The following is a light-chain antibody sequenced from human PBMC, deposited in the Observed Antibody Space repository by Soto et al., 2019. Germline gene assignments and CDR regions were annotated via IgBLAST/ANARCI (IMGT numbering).Light chain of an antibody. Sequence: DIQMTQSPSSLSASIGDRVTITCQASQDIRQYLNWYQQKPGKAPKLLIYDASRMETGVPSRFSGSGSGTDFTVTVSSLQPGDIATYYCHVYYYISAGFTFGPGTKVDLK. CDR3: HVYYYISAGFT. CDR1: QDIRQY. J-gene: IGKJ3*01. CDR2: DAS. V-gene: IGKV1-33*01.